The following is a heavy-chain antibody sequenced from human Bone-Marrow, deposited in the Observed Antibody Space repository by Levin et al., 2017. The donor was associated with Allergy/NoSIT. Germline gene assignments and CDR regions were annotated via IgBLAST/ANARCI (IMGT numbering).Heavy chain of an antibody. J-gene: IGHJ4*02. CDR3: AKGGGSCSGSSCYLSSN. D-gene: IGHD2-15*01. V-gene: IGHV3-30*18. CDR2: ISYDGSNK. CDR1: GFTFSNFG. Sequence: GESLKISCAVSGFTFSNFGMHWVRQAPGKGLEWVAVISYDGSNKYYGASVQGRFTISRDNSQNTVYLQMNSLRAGDTAVYYCAKGGGSCSGSSCYLSSNWGQGTLVTVSS.